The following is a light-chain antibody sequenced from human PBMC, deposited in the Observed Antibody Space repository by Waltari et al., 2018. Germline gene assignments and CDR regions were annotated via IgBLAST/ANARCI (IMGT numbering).Light chain of an antibody. V-gene: IGLV2-23*02. Sequence: QSALTQPAAVSGSPGQSVTISCIGSSSDIGRYDIFSWYQQHPGNAPKLVISDVSKRPSGVSDRFSGSKSGDTASLTISGLQFEDEADYYCCSYAGNYVWVFGGGTRLTVL. CDR1: SSDIGRYDI. CDR3: CSYAGNYVWV. CDR2: DVS. J-gene: IGLJ3*02.